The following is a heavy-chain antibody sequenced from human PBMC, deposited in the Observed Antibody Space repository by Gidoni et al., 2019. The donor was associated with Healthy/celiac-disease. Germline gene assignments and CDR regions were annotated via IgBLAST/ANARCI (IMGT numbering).Heavy chain of an antibody. D-gene: IGHD4-17*01. Sequence: QVQLVESGGGVVQPGGSRRLSCAAAGFTFSSYGMHWVRQAPGKGLEWVAFIRYDGSNKYYADSVKGRFTISRDNSKNTLYLQMNSLRAEDTAVYYCASNPDYGGDYWGQGTLVTVSS. CDR3: ASNPDYGGDY. V-gene: IGHV3-30*02. CDR2: IRYDGSNK. CDR1: GFTFSSYG. J-gene: IGHJ4*02.